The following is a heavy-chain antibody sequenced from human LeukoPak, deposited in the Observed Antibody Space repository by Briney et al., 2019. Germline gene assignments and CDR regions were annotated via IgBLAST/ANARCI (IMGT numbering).Heavy chain of an antibody. CDR3: ATDSSGYPGAFDI. CDR1: GYTFTGYY. CDR2: INPNSGGT. Sequence: ASVKVSCKASGYTFTGYYMHWVRQAPGQGLEWMGWINPNSGGTNYAQKFQGRVTMTRDTSISTAYMELSRLRSDDTAVYYCATDSSGYPGAFDIWGQRTMVTVSS. J-gene: IGHJ3*02. D-gene: IGHD3-22*01. V-gene: IGHV1-2*02.